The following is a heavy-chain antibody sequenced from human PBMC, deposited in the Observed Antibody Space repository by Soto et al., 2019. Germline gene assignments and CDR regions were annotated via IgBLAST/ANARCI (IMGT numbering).Heavy chain of an antibody. Sequence: GESLKISCKGSGYSFTSYWIGWVRQMPGKGLEWMGIIYPGDSDTRYSPSFQGQVTISADKSISTAYLQWSSLKASDTAMYYCARQARFLEWLPLHFDYWGQGTLVTVSS. CDR1: GYSFTSYW. CDR2: IYPGDSDT. V-gene: IGHV5-51*01. D-gene: IGHD3-3*01. CDR3: ARQARFLEWLPLHFDY. J-gene: IGHJ4*02.